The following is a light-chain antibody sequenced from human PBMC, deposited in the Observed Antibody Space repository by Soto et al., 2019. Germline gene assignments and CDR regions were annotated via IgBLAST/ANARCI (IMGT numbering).Light chain of an antibody. V-gene: IGKV1-39*01. CDR3: QQSNSIPYT. J-gene: IGKJ2*01. CDR1: QSISTY. CDR2: AAS. Sequence: DIQMTQSPSPLSASVGDRVTITCWASQSISTYLNWYQQKPGKAPQLLIYAASSLQSGVPSRFSGSGSGTDFTLTISGLQPEDFAIYYCQQSNSIPYTFGQGTKVDIK.